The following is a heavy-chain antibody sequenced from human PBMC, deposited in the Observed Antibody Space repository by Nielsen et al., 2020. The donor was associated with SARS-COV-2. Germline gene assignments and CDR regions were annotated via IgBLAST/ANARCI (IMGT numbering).Heavy chain of an antibody. D-gene: IGHD6-19*01. CDR3: ARESVTGTDAFDI. V-gene: IGHV3-11*04. CDR2: ISSSGSTI. CDR1: GGSFSGYY. J-gene: IGHJ3*02. Sequence: LSLTCAVYGGSFSGYYWSWIRQAPGKGLEWVSYISSSGSTIYYADSVKGRFTISRDNAKNSLYLQMNSLRAGDTAVYYFARESVTGTDAFDIWGQGTVVTVSS.